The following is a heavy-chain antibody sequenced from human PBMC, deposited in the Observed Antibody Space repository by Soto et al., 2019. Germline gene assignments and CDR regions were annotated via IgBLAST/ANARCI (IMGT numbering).Heavy chain of an antibody. V-gene: IGHV1-18*01. CDR3: ARDDCSGGSCYSYWYFDL. CDR1: GYVFISYG. Sequence: ASVKLSCKASGYVFISYGVSWGRQAHGQGLELMGWISGFIGKANYAQKFQGRVTITPDTSTSTAYMELSSLRSEDTAVYYCARDDCSGGSCYSYWYFDLWGRGTLVTVSS. J-gene: IGHJ2*01. CDR2: ISGFIGKA. D-gene: IGHD2-15*01.